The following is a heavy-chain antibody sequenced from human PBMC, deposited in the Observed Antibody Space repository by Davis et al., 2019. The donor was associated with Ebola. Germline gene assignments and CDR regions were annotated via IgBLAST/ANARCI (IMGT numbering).Heavy chain of an antibody. CDR3: AKGVLRFSGWPYYYYAMDV. Sequence: GESLKISCAASGFSFSDYWMYWVRQVPGKGLVWVSSIKSDGRNTEYADFVKGRFTISRDNAKNSLYLEMNNLRAEDTALYYCAKGVLRFSGWPYYYYAMDVWGKGTTVTVSS. CDR1: GFSFSDYW. CDR2: IKSDGRNT. J-gene: IGHJ6*04. D-gene: IGHD3-3*01. V-gene: IGHV3-74*01.